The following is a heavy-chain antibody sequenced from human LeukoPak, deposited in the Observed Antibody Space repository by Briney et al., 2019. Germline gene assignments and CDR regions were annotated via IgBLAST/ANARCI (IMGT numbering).Heavy chain of an antibody. CDR2: INAGNGNT. D-gene: IGHD5-18*01. CDR1: GYTFTSYA. Sequence: ASVKVSCKASGYTFTSYAMHWVRQAPGQRLEWMGWINAGNGNTKYSQKFQGRVTITRDTSASTAYMELSSLRSEDTAVYYCARGGDTAMADFDYWGQGTLVAVSS. V-gene: IGHV1-3*01. CDR3: ARGGDTAMADFDY. J-gene: IGHJ4*02.